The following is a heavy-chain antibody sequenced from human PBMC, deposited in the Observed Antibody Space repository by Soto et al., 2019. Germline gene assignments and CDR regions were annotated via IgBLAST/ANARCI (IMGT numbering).Heavy chain of an antibody. CDR3: AKIVGGGSHHVAFDI. CDR1: GFTFRSYA. CDR2: TGGGGVST. D-gene: IGHD2-15*01. V-gene: IGHV3-23*01. Sequence: EVQLLESGGGLVEPGGSLRLSCAASGFTFRSYAMTWVRQAPGKGLEWVSYTGGGGVSTYYADSVKGRFTSSRDDSKNTLYLQMNSLRAEDTALYYCAKIVGGGSHHVAFDIWGQGTMVTVSS. J-gene: IGHJ3*02.